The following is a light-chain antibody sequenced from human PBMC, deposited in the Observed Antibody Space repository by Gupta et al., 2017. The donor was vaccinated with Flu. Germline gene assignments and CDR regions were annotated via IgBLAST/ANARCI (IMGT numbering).Light chain of an antibody. J-gene: IGLJ1*01. Sequence: GVPDRFSGSQSGDKASLTVSGLQAEDEADYYCNSDAGNNNLVFGTGTKVTVL. CDR3: NSDAGNNNLV. V-gene: IGLV2-8*01.